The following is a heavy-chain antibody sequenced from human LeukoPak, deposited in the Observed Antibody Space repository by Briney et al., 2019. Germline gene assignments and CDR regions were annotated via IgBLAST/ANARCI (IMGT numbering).Heavy chain of an antibody. CDR2: INPNRGGT. V-gene: IGHV1-2*02. D-gene: IGHD2-2*01. J-gene: IGHJ6*03. CDR3: ARGYCSSTSCYGTYYYYMVV. CDR1: GYTFTSYG. Sequence: ASVKVSCKASGYTFTSYGISWVRQAPGQGLEWMGGINPNRGGTNYAQKFQGRVTRTRDTSISTAYMELSRLRSDDTAVYYCARGYCSSTSCYGTYYYYMVVWGRGTTVTVSS.